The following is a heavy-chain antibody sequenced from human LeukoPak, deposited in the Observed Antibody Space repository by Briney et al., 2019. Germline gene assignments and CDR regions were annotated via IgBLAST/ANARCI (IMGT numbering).Heavy chain of an antibody. CDR3: AKELRITIFGVVIIGYYGMDV. CDR2: ISGSGGST. CDR1: GFTFSSYA. D-gene: IGHD3-3*01. Sequence: GGSLRLSCAASGFTFSSYAMSWVRQAPGKGLEWVSAISGSGGSTYYADSVKGRFTIFRDNSKNTLYLQMNSLRAEDTAVYYCAKELRITIFGVVIIGYYGMDVWGQGTTVTVSS. V-gene: IGHV3-23*01. J-gene: IGHJ6*02.